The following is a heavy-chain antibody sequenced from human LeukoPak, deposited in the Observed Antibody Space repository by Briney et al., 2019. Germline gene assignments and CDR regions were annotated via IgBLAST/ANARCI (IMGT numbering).Heavy chain of an antibody. V-gene: IGHV4-30-2*01. Sequence: SQTLSLTCAVSGGSISSGGYSWSWIRQPPGKGLEWIGYIYHSGSTYYNPSLKSRVTISVDRSKNQFSLKLSSVTAADTAVYYCARGVRYYGSGSSFDYWGQGTLVTVSS. D-gene: IGHD3-10*01. CDR3: ARGVRYYGSGSSFDY. CDR2: IYHSGST. J-gene: IGHJ4*02. CDR1: GGSISSGGYS.